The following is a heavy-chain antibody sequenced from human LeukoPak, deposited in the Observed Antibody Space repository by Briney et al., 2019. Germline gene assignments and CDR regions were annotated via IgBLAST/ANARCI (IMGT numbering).Heavy chain of an antibody. D-gene: IGHD6-13*01. Sequence: PSETLSLTCTVSGGSISSYYWSWIRQPPGKGLEWIGYIYYSGTTNYDPSLKSRVTISVDTSKNQFSLKLSSATAADTAVYYCARGVYIAAAQYGYWGQGTLVTVSS. CDR1: GGSISSYY. CDR3: ARGVYIAAAQYGY. CDR2: IYYSGTT. V-gene: IGHV4-59*01. J-gene: IGHJ4*02.